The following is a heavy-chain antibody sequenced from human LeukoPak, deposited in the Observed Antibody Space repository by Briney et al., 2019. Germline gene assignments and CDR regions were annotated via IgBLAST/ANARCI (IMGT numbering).Heavy chain of an antibody. V-gene: IGHV3-21*01. D-gene: IGHD2-2*01. CDR3: ASKVGYQMLGGY. Sequence: GGSLRLSCASSGFTFSSYSMNWVRQAPGKGLEWVSSISSSSSYIYYADSVKGRFTISRNNAKNSLYLQKNSLRAEDTAGYYCASKVGYQMLGGYWGQGTLVTVSS. CDR2: ISSSSSYI. CDR1: GFTFSSYS. J-gene: IGHJ4*02.